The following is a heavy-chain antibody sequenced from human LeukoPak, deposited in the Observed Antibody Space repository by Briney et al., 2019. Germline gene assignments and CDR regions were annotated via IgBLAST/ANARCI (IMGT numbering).Heavy chain of an antibody. Sequence: GGSLRLSCAASGFTFSSYWMSWVRQAPGKGLEWVANIKQDGSEKYYVDSVKGRFTISRDNAENSLYLQMNSLRAEDTAVYYCARTALLCGSCYSESTDFDYWGQGTLVTVSS. CDR2: IKQDGSEK. CDR1: GFTFSSYW. D-gene: IGHD2-15*01. J-gene: IGHJ4*02. V-gene: IGHV3-7*01. CDR3: ARTALLCGSCYSESTDFDY.